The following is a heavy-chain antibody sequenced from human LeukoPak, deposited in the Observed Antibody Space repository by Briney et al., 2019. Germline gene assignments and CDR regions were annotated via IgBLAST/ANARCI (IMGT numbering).Heavy chain of an antibody. J-gene: IGHJ4*02. V-gene: IGHV5-51*01. Sequence: GVSLQISCQGSGYRFTTYWIAWVRPMPGKGLEWMGIIYPGDSDTRYSPSFEGQVTISADKSINTAYLQWSSLKASDPAMYYCARRGSYYEFDSWGQGTLVTVSS. CDR2: IYPGDSDT. D-gene: IGHD1-26*01. CDR3: ARRGSYYEFDS. CDR1: GYRFTTYW.